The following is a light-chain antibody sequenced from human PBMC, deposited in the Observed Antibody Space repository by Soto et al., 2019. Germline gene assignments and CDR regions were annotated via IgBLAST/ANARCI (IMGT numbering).Light chain of an antibody. CDR2: EGS. Sequence: QSALTQPASVSGSPGQSITISCTGTSSDVGSYNLVSWYQQHPGKAPKLMIYEGSKRPSGVSNRFSGSKSGNTASLIISGLQAEDEADYYCCSYAGSSTWVFGGGTQLTVL. CDR3: CSYAGSSTWV. J-gene: IGLJ3*02. CDR1: SSDVGSYNL. V-gene: IGLV2-23*01.